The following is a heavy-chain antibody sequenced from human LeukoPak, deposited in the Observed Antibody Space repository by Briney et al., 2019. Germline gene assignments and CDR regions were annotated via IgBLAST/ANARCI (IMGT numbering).Heavy chain of an antibody. CDR3: ARGPRYCSSSRCFADHWYFDL. D-gene: IGHD2-2*01. CDR1: GGTFSSYA. V-gene: IGHV1-69*05. Sequence: SVKVSCKASGGTFSSYAISWVRQAPGQGLEWMGGIIPIFGTANYAQKFQGRVTITTDESTSTAYMELSSLRSEDTAVYYCARGPRYCSSSRCFADHWYFDLWGRGTLVTVSS. CDR2: IIPIFGTA. J-gene: IGHJ2*01.